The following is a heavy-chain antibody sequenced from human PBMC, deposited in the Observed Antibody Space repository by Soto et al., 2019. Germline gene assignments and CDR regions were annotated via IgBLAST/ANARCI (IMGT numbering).Heavy chain of an antibody. V-gene: IGHV4-30-2*01. CDR2: IYHSGSA. D-gene: IGHD3-22*01. CDR1: GGSISSGGYS. J-gene: IGHJ3*02. Sequence: QLQLQESGSGLVKPSQTLSLTCSVSGGSISSGGYSWSWVRQPPGKGLEWIGYIYHSGSAYYNPPLKSTVSLSVDRSKNQISLKWSSVTAADTAVYYCAMGSSGYGSDVFGIWGQGTMVTVSS. CDR3: AMGSSGYGSDVFGI.